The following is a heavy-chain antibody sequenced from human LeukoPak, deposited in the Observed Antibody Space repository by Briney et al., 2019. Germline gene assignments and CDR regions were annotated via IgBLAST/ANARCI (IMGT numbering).Heavy chain of an antibody. V-gene: IGHV1-2*02. CDR2: INPNSGGT. CDR3: ARDISYSGSYYFDY. J-gene: IGHJ4*02. D-gene: IGHD1-26*01. CDR1: GYTFTVYY. Sequence: GASVTVSFKASGYTFTVYYMHWVRQAPGQGLEWMGWINPNSGGTNYAQKFQGRVTMTRDTSISTAYMELSRLRSDDTAVYYCARDISYSGSYYFDYWGQGTLVTVSS.